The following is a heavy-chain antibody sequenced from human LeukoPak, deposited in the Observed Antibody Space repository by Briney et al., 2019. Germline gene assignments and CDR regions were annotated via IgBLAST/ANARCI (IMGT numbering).Heavy chain of an antibody. CDR2: IYTSGST. J-gene: IGHJ3*02. Sequence: SETLSLTCTVSGGSISSYYWSWVRQPAGKGLEWIGRIYTSGSTNYNPSLKSRVTMSVDTSKNQFSLKLSSVTAADTAVYYCARDGFYDSSGYYIDDAFDIWGQGTMVTVSS. CDR1: GGSISSYY. V-gene: IGHV4-4*07. D-gene: IGHD3-22*01. CDR3: ARDGFYDSSGYYIDDAFDI.